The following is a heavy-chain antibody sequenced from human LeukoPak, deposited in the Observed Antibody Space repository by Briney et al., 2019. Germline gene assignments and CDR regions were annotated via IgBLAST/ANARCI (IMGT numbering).Heavy chain of an antibody. J-gene: IGHJ4*02. CDR2: MNPNSGNT. CDR1: GYTFTSYD. V-gene: IGHV1-8*01. CDR3: ARDRDTGSPRD. D-gene: IGHD1-26*01. Sequence: GASVKVSCKASGYTFTSYDINWVRQATGQGLEWMGWMNPNSGNTGLAQKFQGRVTMTRDTSISTAYMELSRLRSDDTAAYYCARDRDTGSPRDWGQGTLVTVSS.